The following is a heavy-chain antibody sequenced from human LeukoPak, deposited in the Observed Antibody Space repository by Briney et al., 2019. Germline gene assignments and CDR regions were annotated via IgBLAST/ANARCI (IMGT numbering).Heavy chain of an antibody. D-gene: IGHD3-16*01. CDR2: IYYSGST. V-gene: IGHV4-31*03. CDR1: GGSISSGGYY. J-gene: IGHJ4*02. CDR3: ARAGRVPLLGLLDY. Sequence: SETLSLTCTVSGGSISSGGYYWSWIRQHPGKGLEWIGYIYYSGSTYYNPSLKSRVTISVDTSKNQLSLKLSSVTAADTAVYYCARAGRVPLLGLLDYWGQGTLVTVSS.